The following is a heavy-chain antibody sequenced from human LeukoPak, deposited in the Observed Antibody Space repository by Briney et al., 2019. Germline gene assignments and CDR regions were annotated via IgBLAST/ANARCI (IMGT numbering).Heavy chain of an antibody. D-gene: IGHD2-15*01. Sequence: GASVKVSCKASGYTFTGYYMHWVQQAPGQGLEWMGWINPNSGGTNYAQKFQGRVTMTRDTSISTAYMELSRLRSDDTAVYYCARSQGCSGGSCYEYYYYYGMDVWGQGTTVTVSS. V-gene: IGHV1-2*02. CDR3: ARSQGCSGGSCYEYYYYYGMDV. J-gene: IGHJ6*02. CDR2: INPNSGGT. CDR1: GYTFTGYY.